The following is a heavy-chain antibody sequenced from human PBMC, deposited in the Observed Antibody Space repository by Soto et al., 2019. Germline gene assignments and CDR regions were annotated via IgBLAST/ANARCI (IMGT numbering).Heavy chain of an antibody. CDR2: RSYSGST. CDR1: GGSISSGDYY. CDR3: AREGGLAYCGGDCLYNWFDP. Sequence: QVQLQESGPGLVKPSQTLCLTCTVSGGSISSGDYYWSWVRQHPGKGLEWIGYRSYSGSTYYNPSLKSRVTIVVDTSRNQFSLRLSSVTAAHTAVYYCAREGGLAYCGGDCLYNWFDPWGQGTLVTVSS. J-gene: IGHJ5*02. D-gene: IGHD2-21*02. V-gene: IGHV4-31*03.